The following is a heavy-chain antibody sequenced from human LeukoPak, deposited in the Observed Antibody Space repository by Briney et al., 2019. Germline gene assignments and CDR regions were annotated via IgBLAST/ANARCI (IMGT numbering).Heavy chain of an antibody. D-gene: IGHD2-2*01. V-gene: IGHV4-59*01. CDR2: IYYSGST. Sequence: SETLSLTCTVSGGSISSYYWSWIRQPPGKGLEWIGYIYYSGSTNYNPSLKSRVTISVGTSKNQFSLKLSSVTAADTAVYYCARASSIGSIDYWGQGTLVTVSS. CDR3: ARASSIGSIDY. J-gene: IGHJ4*02. CDR1: GGSISSYY.